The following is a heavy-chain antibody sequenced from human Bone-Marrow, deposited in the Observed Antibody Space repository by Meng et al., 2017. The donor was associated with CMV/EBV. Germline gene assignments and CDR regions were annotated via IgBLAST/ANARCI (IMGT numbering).Heavy chain of an antibody. D-gene: IGHD1-26*01. V-gene: IGHV4-59*01. J-gene: IGHJ4*02. CDR2: IYYSWST. CDR1: GGSISSYY. CDR3: AREGATARCFDY. Sequence: GSLRLSCTVSGGSISSYYWSWIRQPPGKGLEWIGYIYYSWSTNYNPNLTIRVTISVDTSKNPFTLKLSPVTAADTDVYYCAREGATARCFDYWGQGTLVTVSS.